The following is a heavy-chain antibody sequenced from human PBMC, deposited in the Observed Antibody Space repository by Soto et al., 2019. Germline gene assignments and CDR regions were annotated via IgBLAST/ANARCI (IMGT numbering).Heavy chain of an antibody. D-gene: IGHD6-19*01. CDR3: AKSSRQHASAIQPLFEP. CDR2: ISGTDDYT. CDR1: GFTFSNYA. Sequence: GGCLRLSCAASGFTFSNYAMTWVRQATGEWLEWVSSISGTDDYTYYADSVTGRVTISRDNARNTLFIHMNNQRTDETAMYYCAKSSRQHASAIQPLFEPLGLGTLVTVPS. J-gene: IGHJ5*02. V-gene: IGHV3-23*01.